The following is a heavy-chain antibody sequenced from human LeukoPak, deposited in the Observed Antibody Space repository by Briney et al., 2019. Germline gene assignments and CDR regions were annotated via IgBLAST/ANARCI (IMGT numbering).Heavy chain of an antibody. J-gene: IGHJ4*02. CDR1: GDSISNYY. CDR3: ARQTGSGLFILP. CDR2: IYSSGST. Sequence: SETLSLTCTVSGDSISNYYWSWIRQPPEKGLEWIGYIYSSGSTNYNPSLKSRVTISIDTSRNQFSLRLTSVTAADTAVYYCARQTGSGLFILPGGQGTLVTVSS. V-gene: IGHV4-59*08. D-gene: IGHD3/OR15-3a*01.